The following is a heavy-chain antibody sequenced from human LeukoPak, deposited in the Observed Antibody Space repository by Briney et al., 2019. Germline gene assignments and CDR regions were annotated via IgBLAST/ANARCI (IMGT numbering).Heavy chain of an antibody. Sequence: PGGSLRLSCAASGFTFSSYDMHWFRQATGKGLEWVSAIGTAGDTYYPGSVKGRFTISRENAKNSLYLQMNSLRAGDTAVYYCARARKQQLVQGGYFDYWGQGTLVTVSS. CDR2: IGTAGDT. V-gene: IGHV3-13*01. J-gene: IGHJ4*02. D-gene: IGHD6-13*01. CDR3: ARARKQQLVQGGYFDY. CDR1: GFTFSSYD.